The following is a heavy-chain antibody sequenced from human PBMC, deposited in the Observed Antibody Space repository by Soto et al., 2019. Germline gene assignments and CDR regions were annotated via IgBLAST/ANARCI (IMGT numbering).Heavy chain of an antibody. J-gene: IGHJ5*02. CDR2: IFYSGTT. D-gene: IGHD4-17*01. Sequence: SETLSLTCTVSGGSISSGGYYWSWIRQHPGKGLEWIGYIFYSGTTYYNPSLKSRVTISVDTSKNQFSLKLSSVTAADTAVYYCARETYGDYVGYFDPWGQGTLVTVSS. CDR1: GGSISSGGYY. V-gene: IGHV4-31*03. CDR3: ARETYGDYVGYFDP.